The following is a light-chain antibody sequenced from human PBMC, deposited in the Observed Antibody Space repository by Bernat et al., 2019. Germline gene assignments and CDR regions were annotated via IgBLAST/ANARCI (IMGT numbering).Light chain of an antibody. V-gene: IGKV3-20*01. Sequence: EIVLTQSPAILSLSPGERATLSCRASQSVLSNYLAWYQQKPGQAPRLLIYATTSRATGIPDRFSGGGSGTDFTLTISRLEPEDFAVYYCKQYIGTSPRTFGQGTKVEI. CDR2: ATT. J-gene: IGKJ1*01. CDR3: KQYIGTSPRT. CDR1: QSVLSNY.